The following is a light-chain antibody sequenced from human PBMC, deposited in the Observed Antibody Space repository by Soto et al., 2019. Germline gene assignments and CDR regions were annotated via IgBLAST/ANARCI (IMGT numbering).Light chain of an antibody. Sequence: EIVLTQSPGTLSLSPGERAALSCRSIQSVSSSYLAWYQQKPGQAPRLLIYGASSRATGIPDRFSGSGSGTDFTLTISRLEPEDFEVYYCQQYGSAPLTFGGGTKVDIK. CDR1: QSVSSSY. V-gene: IGKV3-20*01. CDR3: QQYGSAPLT. CDR2: GAS. J-gene: IGKJ4*01.